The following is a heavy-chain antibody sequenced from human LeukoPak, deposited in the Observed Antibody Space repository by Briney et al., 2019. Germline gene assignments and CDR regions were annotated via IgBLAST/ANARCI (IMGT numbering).Heavy chain of an antibody. CDR2: IYYSGIT. V-gene: IGHV4-39*01. J-gene: IGHJ4*02. CDR1: AGSISSSSYY. Sequence: SETLSLTCTVSAGSISSSSYYWAWIRQPPGRGLEWIGSIYYSGITYYHPSLKSRLTKTVDTSKDQFALKLSYAISADTAVYYCARQDHDFWSGYYTGPDYWGQGTLVTVSS. CDR3: ARQDHDFWSGYYTGPDY. D-gene: IGHD3-3*01.